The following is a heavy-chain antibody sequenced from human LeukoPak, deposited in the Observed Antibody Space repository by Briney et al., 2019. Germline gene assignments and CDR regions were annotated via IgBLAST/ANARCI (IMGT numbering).Heavy chain of an antibody. Sequence: GGSLRLSCAASGFTVSSNYMSWVRQAPGKGPEWVSLIYSGDSTYYADSVKGRFTISRDNSKNTLYLQMNSLGAEDTAVYYCARLIGGTLVRGVLNWFDPWGQGTLVTVSS. V-gene: IGHV3-53*01. D-gene: IGHD3-10*01. CDR1: GFTVSSNY. CDR3: ARLIGGTLVRGVLNWFDP. CDR2: IYSGDST. J-gene: IGHJ5*02.